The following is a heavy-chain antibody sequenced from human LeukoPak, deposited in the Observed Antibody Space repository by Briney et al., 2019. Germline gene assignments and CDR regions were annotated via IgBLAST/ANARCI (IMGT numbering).Heavy chain of an antibody. CDR3: ARGPIGGVVLETTLGYLDP. Sequence: SETLSHTCTVSGGSIAGSGWHWSWLRRPPGKGLEWIAYIYHSGGTYSSPPLRNRVTISVDRYKNQFFLNLRSATDADTAMYYCARGPIGGVVLETTLGYLDPWGQGTLVTVSS. D-gene: IGHD6-25*01. J-gene: IGHJ5*02. V-gene: IGHV4-30-2*01. CDR2: IYHSGGT. CDR1: GGSIAGSGWH.